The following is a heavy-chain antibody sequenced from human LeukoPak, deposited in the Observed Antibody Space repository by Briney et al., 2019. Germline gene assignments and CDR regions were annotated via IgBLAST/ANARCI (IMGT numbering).Heavy chain of an antibody. Sequence: KSSETLSLTCAVYGGSFSGYYWSWIRQPPGKGLEWIGEINHSGSTNYNPSLKSRVTISVDTSKNQFSLKLSSVTAADTAVYYCARGGLLDPWGQGTLVTVSS. J-gene: IGHJ5*02. CDR1: GGSFSGYY. CDR3: ARGGLLDP. D-gene: IGHD2-21*01. V-gene: IGHV4-34*01. CDR2: INHSGST.